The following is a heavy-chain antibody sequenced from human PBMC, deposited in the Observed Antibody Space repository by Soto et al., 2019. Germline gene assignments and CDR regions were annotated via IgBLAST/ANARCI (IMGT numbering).Heavy chain of an antibody. CDR2: IKSKTDGGTT. CDR3: TADYEHYYGMDV. V-gene: IGHV3-15*07. J-gene: IGHJ6*02. Sequence: EVQLVESGGGLVKPGGSLRLSCAASGFTFSTAWMNWVRQAPGKGLEWVGRIKSKTDGGTTDYAAPVKGRFTISRDDSKNTLYLQMNSLKTEDTAVYYCTADYEHYYGMDVWGQGTTVTVSS. D-gene: IGHD5-12*01. CDR1: GFTFSTAW.